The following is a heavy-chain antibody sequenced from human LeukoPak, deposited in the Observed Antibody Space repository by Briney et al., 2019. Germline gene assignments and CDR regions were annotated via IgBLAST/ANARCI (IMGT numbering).Heavy chain of an antibody. V-gene: IGHV5-10-1*01. CDR3: ARSYYYDSSGCPSPFDY. J-gene: IGHJ4*02. Sequence: GESLKISCKGSGYSFTSYWISWVRQMPGKGLEWMGRIDPSDSYTNYSPSFQGHVTISADKSISTAYLQWSSLKASDTAMYYCARSYYYDSSGCPSPFDYWGQGTLVTVSS. CDR2: IDPSDSYT. D-gene: IGHD3-22*01. CDR1: GYSFTSYW.